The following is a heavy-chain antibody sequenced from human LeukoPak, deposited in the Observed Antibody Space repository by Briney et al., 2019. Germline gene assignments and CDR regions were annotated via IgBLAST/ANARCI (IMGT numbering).Heavy chain of an antibody. V-gene: IGHV1-18*01. D-gene: IGHD1-26*01. CDR3: ARDPTSGSYYSPFDY. CDR2: ISAYNGNT. Sequence: ASVKVSCKASGYTFTSYGISWVRQAPGQGLEWRGWISAYNGNTNYAQKLQGRVTMTTDTSTSTAYMELRSLRSDDTAVYYCARDPTSGSYYSPFDYWGQGTLVTVSS. J-gene: IGHJ4*02. CDR1: GYTFTSYG.